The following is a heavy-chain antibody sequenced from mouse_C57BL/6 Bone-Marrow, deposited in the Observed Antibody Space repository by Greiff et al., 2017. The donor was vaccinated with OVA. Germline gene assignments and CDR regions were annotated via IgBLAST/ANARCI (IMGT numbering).Heavy chain of an antibody. CDR3: AREVDDYYGSDWYFDV. CDR1: GFTLSDYY. D-gene: IGHD1-1*01. Sequence: EVKVEASEGGLVQPGSSLKFSCTASGFTLSDYYMAWVRQVPGKGLEWVANINHDGSSTYYMDSLKSRFIISSDTATNLLSIQMSSLTSEDPATYYCAREVDDYYGSDWYFDVWGTGTTVTVSA. CDR2: INHDGSST. J-gene: IGHJ1*03. V-gene: IGHV5-16*01.